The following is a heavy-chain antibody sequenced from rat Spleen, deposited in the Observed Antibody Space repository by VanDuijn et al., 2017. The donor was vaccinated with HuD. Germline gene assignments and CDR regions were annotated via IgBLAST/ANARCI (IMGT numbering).Heavy chain of an antibody. J-gene: IGHJ2*01. V-gene: IGHV5-7*01. CDR3: TRHDYSGVITNWFAY. CDR1: GFTFSDYN. Sequence: EVQLVESDGGLVQPGRSLKLSCAASGFTFSDYNMAWVRQAPKKGLEWVATISYDGSSTYYRDSVKGRFTISRDNAKSTLYLQMDSLRSEDTATYYCTRHDYSGVITNWFAYWGQGVMVTVSS. CDR2: ISYDGSST. D-gene: IGHD4-3*01.